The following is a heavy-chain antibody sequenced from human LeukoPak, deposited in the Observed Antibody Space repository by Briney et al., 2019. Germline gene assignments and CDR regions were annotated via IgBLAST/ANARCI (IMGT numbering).Heavy chain of an antibody. CDR1: GFTFSSYS. Sequence: GGSLRLSCAASGFTFSSYSMNWVRQAPGKGLELVSYIRSSSSIIYYADSVKGRFTISRDNAKKSPYLQMNSLRDEDTAVYYCAREGYYYDSSGYYSAAFDIWGQGTMVTVSS. V-gene: IGHV3-48*02. D-gene: IGHD3-22*01. CDR2: IRSSSSII. CDR3: AREGYYYDSSGYYSAAFDI. J-gene: IGHJ3*02.